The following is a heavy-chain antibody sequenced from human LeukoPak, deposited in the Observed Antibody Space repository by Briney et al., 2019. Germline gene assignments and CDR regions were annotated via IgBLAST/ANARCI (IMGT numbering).Heavy chain of an antibody. V-gene: IGHV3-23*01. D-gene: IGHD3-10*01. CDR2: ISGSGGST. J-gene: IGHJ4*02. CDR3: AKSYYYGSGSEIYYFDY. Sequence: PGGSLRLSCAASGFTFSIYAMSWVRQAPGEGLEWISAISGSGGSTYYADSVKGRFTISRDNSKNTLYLQMNSLRAEDTAVYYCAKSYYYGSGSEIYYFDYWGQGTLVTVSS. CDR1: GFTFSIYA.